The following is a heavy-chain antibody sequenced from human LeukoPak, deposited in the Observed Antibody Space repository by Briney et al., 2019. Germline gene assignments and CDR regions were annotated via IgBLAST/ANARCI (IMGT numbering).Heavy chain of an antibody. CDR1: GYTFTIYG. D-gene: IGHD3-22*01. V-gene: IGHV1-18*01. CDR2: ISAYSGNT. J-gene: IGHJ4*02. CDR3: ATYSSGYYYNYLDY. Sequence: ASVKVSCKSSGYTFTIYGLSWLRQAPGQGLEWMGWISAYSGNTNYAQKLQCRVTMTTDTSTRKAYMELRSLRSDDTAVYYCATYSSGYYYNYLDYWRQGTLVTV.